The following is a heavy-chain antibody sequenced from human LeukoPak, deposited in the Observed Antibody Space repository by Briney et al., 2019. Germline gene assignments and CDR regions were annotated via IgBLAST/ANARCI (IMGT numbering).Heavy chain of an antibody. J-gene: IGHJ4*02. CDR1: GFTFSNYA. CDR3: PRQSYASGWNPFDY. CDR2: ISGGGITT. D-gene: IGHD6-19*01. Sequence: GWSLRLSCAASGFTFSNYAMSWVRQAPGKGLEGVSTISGGGITTYYADSAKGRFTISRDNSKNTMFLQMNSLRADDTAVYYCPRQSYASGWNPFDYWGQGILVTVSS. V-gene: IGHV3-23*01.